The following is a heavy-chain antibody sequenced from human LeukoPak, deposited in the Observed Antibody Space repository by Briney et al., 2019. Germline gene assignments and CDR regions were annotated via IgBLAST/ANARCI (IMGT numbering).Heavy chain of an antibody. D-gene: IGHD3-22*01. CDR1: SSYA. V-gene: IGHV3-23*01. J-gene: IGHJ4*02. Sequence: PGGSLRLSCAASSSYAMSWVRQAPGKGLEWVSTITSSGGRSYYADSVKGRFTISRDNSKNTLYLQMNSLRVEDTAVYYCAKSNGYFEYWGRGTLVPVSS. CDR2: ITSSGGRS. CDR3: AKSNGYFEY.